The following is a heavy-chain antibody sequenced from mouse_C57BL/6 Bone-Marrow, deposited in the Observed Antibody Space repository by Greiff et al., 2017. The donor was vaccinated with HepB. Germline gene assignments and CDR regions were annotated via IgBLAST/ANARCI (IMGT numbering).Heavy chain of an antibody. V-gene: IGHV6-3*01. CDR2: IRLKSDNYAT. CDR3: TAPYYYGSSYFDY. D-gene: IGHD1-1*01. Sequence: EVKLEESGGGLVQPGGSMKLSCVASGFTFSNYWMNWVRQSPEKGLEWVAQIRLKSDNYATHYAESVKGRFTISRDDSKSSVYLQMNNLRAEDTGIYYCTAPYYYGSSYFDYWGQGTTLTVSS. J-gene: IGHJ2*01. CDR1: GFTFSNYW.